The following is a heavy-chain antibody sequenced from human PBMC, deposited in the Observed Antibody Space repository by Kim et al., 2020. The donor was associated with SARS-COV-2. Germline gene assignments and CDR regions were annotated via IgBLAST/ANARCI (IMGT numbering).Heavy chain of an antibody. CDR2: GRT. D-gene: IGHD5-12*01. V-gene: IGHV4-39*01. J-gene: IGHJ4*02. CDR3: AGFTTIFDY. Sequence: GRTTYTPSLKSRVTITVDTAKNQFSLKLSSVTAADTAVYCCAGFTTIFDYWGQGTLVTVSS.